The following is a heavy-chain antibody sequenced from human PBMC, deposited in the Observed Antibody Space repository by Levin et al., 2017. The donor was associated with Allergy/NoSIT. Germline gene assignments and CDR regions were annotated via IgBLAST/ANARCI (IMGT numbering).Heavy chain of an antibody. J-gene: IGHJ4*02. V-gene: IGHV4-39*01. Sequence: SQTLSLTCTVSGGSISSSISYWGWIRQAPGKGLEWNGSIYNSGNTYYNPSLKSRVTTSVDTSKNQFSLKLSSVTAADTAVYYGARQCYAILTGYYNFDCWGQGTLVTVSS. CDR2: IYNSGNT. CDR1: GGSISSSISY. D-gene: IGHD3-9*01. CDR3: ARQCYAILTGYYNFDC.